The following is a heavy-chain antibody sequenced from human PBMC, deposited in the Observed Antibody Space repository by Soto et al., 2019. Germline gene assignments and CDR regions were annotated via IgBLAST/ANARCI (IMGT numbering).Heavy chain of an antibody. Sequence: SETLSLTCTVSGGSISSYYWSWIRQPPGKGLEWIGYIYYSGSTNYNPSLKSRVTISLDTSNNQFSLRLTSLTAADTAVYFCARDHHSYYDTSGYYPYFDFWGQGTLVTVSS. D-gene: IGHD3-22*01. V-gene: IGHV4-59*01. CDR3: ARDHHSYYDTSGYYPYFDF. CDR2: IYYSGST. CDR1: GGSISSYY. J-gene: IGHJ4*02.